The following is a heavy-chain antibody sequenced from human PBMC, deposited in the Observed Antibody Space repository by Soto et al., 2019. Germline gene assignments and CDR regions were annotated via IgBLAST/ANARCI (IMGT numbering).Heavy chain of an antibody. CDR1: GDSVSSNTDA. V-gene: IGHV6-1*01. Sequence: QVQLQQSGPGLVKPSQTLSLTCAISGDSVSSNTDAWHWIRQSPSRGLEWLGRTYFRSRWYNDYAVSVKSRININADTSKNQFSLHLNSVSPEDTAVYYCARDLESGYSNYYYYMDVWVKGTTVTVSS. J-gene: IGHJ6*03. CDR2: TYFRSRWYN. CDR3: ARDLESGYSNYYYYMDV. D-gene: IGHD5-12*01.